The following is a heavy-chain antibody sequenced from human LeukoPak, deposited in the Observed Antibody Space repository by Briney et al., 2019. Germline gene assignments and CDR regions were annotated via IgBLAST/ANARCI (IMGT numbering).Heavy chain of an antibody. Sequence: ASVKVSCKASGYTFTGYYMHSVRQAPGQGLEWMGWINPNSGGTNYAQKFQGRVTMTRDTSISTAYMELSRLRSDDTAVYYCARLTTVVTPEVDYWGQGTLVTVSS. J-gene: IGHJ4*02. D-gene: IGHD4-23*01. V-gene: IGHV1-2*02. CDR3: ARLTTVVTPEVDY. CDR2: INPNSGGT. CDR1: GYTFTGYY.